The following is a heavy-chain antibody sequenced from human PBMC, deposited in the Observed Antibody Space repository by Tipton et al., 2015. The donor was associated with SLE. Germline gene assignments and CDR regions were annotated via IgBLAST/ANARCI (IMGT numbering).Heavy chain of an antibody. CDR2: IKQDGSEK. V-gene: IGHV3-7*03. CDR3: AKTGPTSEYFHH. Sequence: SLRLSCAASRFTFSSYWMTWVRQSPGKGLEWVANIKQDGSEKYYVDSVKGRFTISRDNAEKSQYLDMNSLRAEDTAVYYCAKTGPTSEYFHHWGQGTLVTVSS. CDR1: RFTFSSYW. J-gene: IGHJ1*01. D-gene: IGHD3-16*01.